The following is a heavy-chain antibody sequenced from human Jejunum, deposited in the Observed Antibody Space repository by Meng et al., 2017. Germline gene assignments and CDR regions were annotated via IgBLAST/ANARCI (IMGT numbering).Heavy chain of an antibody. CDR3: ARHYGSGSYYKFIHD. J-gene: IGHJ4*02. D-gene: IGHD3-10*01. CDR2: TRNKANSYTT. Sequence: GGSLRLSCAASGFTFSDHYMDWVRQAPGKGLEWVGRTRNKANSYTTEYAASVKGRFTISRDDQKNSLYLELNSLKTEDTAVYYCARHYGSGSYYKFIHDWGQGTLVTVSS. V-gene: IGHV3-72*01. CDR1: GFTFSDHY.